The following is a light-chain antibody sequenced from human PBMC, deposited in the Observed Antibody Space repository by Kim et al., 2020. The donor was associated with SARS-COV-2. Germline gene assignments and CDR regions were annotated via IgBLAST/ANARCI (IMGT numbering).Light chain of an antibody. Sequence: SPGERATRSCRASQSVRSNLAWYQKKPGQAPRLLIYAAPTRATGIPARFSGSEYGKEFTLTISSLQSEDFAVYYCQQYNNWPPWTFGQGTKVDIK. J-gene: IGKJ1*01. CDR3: QQYNNWPPWT. V-gene: IGKV3-15*01. CDR2: AAP. CDR1: QSVRSN.